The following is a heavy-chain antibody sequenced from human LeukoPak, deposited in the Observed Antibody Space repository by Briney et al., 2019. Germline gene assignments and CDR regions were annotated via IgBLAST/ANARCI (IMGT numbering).Heavy chain of an antibody. CDR2: FDPEDGET. V-gene: IGHV1-24*01. CDR1: GYTFISYG. D-gene: IGHD3-10*01. CDR3: AADITMVRGVITTLDY. Sequence: ASVKVSCKASGYTFISYGITWVRQAPGQGLEWMGGFDPEDGETIYAQKFQGRVTMTEDTSTDTAYMELSSLRSEDTAVYYCAADITMVRGVITTLDYWGQGTLVTVSS. J-gene: IGHJ4*02.